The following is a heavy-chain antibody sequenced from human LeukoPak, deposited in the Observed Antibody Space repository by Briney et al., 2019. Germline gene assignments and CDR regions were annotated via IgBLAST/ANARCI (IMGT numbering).Heavy chain of an antibody. D-gene: IGHD6-19*01. V-gene: IGHV3-7*04. CDR1: GFSFSKYW. J-gene: IGHJ4*02. CDR2: VKQDGSEK. Sequence: GGSLRLSCAASGFSFSKYWMNLVRQAPGKGLEWVANVKQDGSEKHFVDSVKTRFTISRDNAKNSLFLQMNSLRAEDTAVYYCARSSGWLLDYWGQGALVTVSS. CDR3: ARSSGWLLDY.